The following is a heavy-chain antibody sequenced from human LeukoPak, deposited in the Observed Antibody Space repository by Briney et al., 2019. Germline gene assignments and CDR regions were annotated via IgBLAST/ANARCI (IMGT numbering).Heavy chain of an antibody. CDR3: ARGSYDSSGYYLTHAFDI. J-gene: IGHJ3*02. Sequence: SETLSLTCAVYGGSFSGYYWSWIRQPPGKGLEWIGEINHSGSTNYNPSLKSRATISVDTSKNQFSLKLSSVTAADTAVYYCARGSYDSSGYYLTHAFDIWGQGTMVTVSS. CDR1: GGSFSGYY. V-gene: IGHV4-34*01. CDR2: INHSGST. D-gene: IGHD3-22*01.